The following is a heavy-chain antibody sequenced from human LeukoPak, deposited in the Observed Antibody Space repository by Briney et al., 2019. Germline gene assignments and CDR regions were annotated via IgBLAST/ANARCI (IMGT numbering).Heavy chain of an antibody. V-gene: IGHV3-30*01. Sequence: GRSLRLSCAASGFTFSSYAMRWVRQAPGKGLEWVAVISYDGSNKYYADSVKGRFTISRDNSKNTLYLQMNSPRAEDTAVYYCASPIVGVFDYWGQGTLVTVSS. CDR1: GFTFSSYA. CDR2: ISYDGSNK. J-gene: IGHJ4*02. CDR3: ASPIVGVFDY. D-gene: IGHD1-26*01.